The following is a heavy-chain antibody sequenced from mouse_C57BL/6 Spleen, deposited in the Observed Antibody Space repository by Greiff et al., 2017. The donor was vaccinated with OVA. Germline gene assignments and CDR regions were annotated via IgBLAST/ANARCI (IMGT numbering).Heavy chain of an antibody. CDR1: GYAFSSSW. D-gene: IGHD4-1*01. CDR2: IYPGDGDT. V-gene: IGHV1-82*01. Sequence: QVQLKESGPELVKPGASVKISCKASGYAFSSSWMNWVKQRPGKGLEWIGRIYPGDGDTNYNGKFKGKATLTADKSSSTAYMQLSSLTSEDSAVYFCARDPPANWEVEPVLFDYWGQGTTLTVSS. CDR3: ARDPPANWEVEPVLFDY. J-gene: IGHJ2*01.